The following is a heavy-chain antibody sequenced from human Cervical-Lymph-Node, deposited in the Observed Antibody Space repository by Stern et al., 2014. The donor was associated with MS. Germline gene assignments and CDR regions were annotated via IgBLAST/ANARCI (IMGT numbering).Heavy chain of an antibody. Sequence: EMQLVESGGGLVKPGGSLRLSCAASGFTFSSYSMNWVRQAPGKGLEGGSSISSSSSYIYYAASVKGRFTISRDNAKNSLYLQMNSLRAEDTAVYYCARDLITMVRGNGMDVWGQGTTVTVSS. CDR3: ARDLITMVRGNGMDV. CDR2: ISSSSSYI. J-gene: IGHJ6*02. CDR1: GFTFSSYS. V-gene: IGHV3-21*01. D-gene: IGHD3-10*01.